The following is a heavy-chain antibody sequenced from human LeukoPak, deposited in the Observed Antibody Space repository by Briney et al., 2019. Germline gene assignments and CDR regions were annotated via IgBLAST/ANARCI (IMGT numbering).Heavy chain of an antibody. Sequence: GGSLRLSCVASGFTFSSHRMHWVRQVPGKGLMWVSRINGDGSRIHYADSVKDRFTISRDNAKNTLYLQMNSLRGDDTAIYYCARDALGGRTKFDSWGQGSLVTVSS. CDR1: GFTFSSHR. D-gene: IGHD3-16*01. CDR2: INGDGSRI. J-gene: IGHJ4*02. CDR3: ARDALGGRTKFDS. V-gene: IGHV3-74*01.